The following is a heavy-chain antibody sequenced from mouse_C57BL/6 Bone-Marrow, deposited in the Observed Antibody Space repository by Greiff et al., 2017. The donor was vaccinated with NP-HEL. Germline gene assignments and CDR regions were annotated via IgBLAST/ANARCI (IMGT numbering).Heavy chain of an antibody. D-gene: IGHD1-1*01. CDR1: GYTFTSYW. J-gene: IGHJ3*01. Sequence: QVQLQQSGAELVMPGASVKLSCKASGYTFTSYWMHWVKQRPGQGLEWIGEIDPSDSYTNYNQKFKGKSTLTVDKSSSTAYMQLSSLTSEDSAVYYCARDGGYYGSPFAYWGQGTLVTVSA. V-gene: IGHV1-69*01. CDR2: IDPSDSYT. CDR3: ARDGGYYGSPFAY.